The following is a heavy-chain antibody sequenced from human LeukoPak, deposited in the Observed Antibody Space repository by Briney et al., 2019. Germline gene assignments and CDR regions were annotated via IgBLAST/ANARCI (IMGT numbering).Heavy chain of an antibody. J-gene: IGHJ4*02. D-gene: IGHD2-2*01. CDR3: ASPCCSTSCYFEFDY. CDR1: GGSISSSSYL. Sequence: SETLSLTCTVSGGSISSSSYLWGWIRQPPGKGLEWIGSIYYSGSTYYNPSLKSRVTISVDTSKNQFSLKLSSVTAADTAVYYCASPCCSTSCYFEFDYWGQGTLVTVSS. V-gene: IGHV4-39*01. CDR2: IYYSGST.